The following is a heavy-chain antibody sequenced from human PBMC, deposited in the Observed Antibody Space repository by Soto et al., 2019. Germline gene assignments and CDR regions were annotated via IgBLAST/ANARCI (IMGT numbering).Heavy chain of an antibody. D-gene: IGHD3-10*01. CDR2: ISSSSSYI. V-gene: IGHV3-21*01. CDR1: GFAISSYS. CDR3: ARDRFYGSGSYSPYYYGMDV. Sequence: GGSLRLSCAASGFAISSYSMNWVRQAPGKGLEWVSSISSSSSYIYYADSVKGRFTISRDNAKNSLYLQMNSLRAEDTAVYYCARDRFYGSGSYSPYYYGMDVWGQGTTVTVSS. J-gene: IGHJ6*02.